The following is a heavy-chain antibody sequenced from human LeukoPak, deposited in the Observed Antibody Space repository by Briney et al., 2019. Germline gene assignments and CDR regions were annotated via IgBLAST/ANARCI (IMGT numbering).Heavy chain of an antibody. Sequence: SETLSLTCTVSGGSFSGYYWTWIRQPPGKGMEWIGYIYSGGGAIYNPSLKSRVTMSVDTSNNQFTLKLKSVPAADTAVYYCARQGDTAYYYVDYWGQGTLVTVSS. CDR3: ARQGDTAYYYVDY. CDR2: IYSGGGA. CDR1: GGSFSGYY. J-gene: IGHJ4*02. D-gene: IGHD5-18*01. V-gene: IGHV4-4*09.